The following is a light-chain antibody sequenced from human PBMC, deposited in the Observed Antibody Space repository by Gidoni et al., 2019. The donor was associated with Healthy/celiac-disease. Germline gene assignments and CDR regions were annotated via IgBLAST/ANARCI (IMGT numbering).Light chain of an antibody. CDR2: WGS. CDR1: QSLLHSNVYNY. V-gene: IGKV2-28*01. CDR3: MQALQTPLT. J-gene: IGKJ4*01. Sequence: DIVMTQSPLSLRVTAGEPASISCRSSQSLLHSNVYNYLDWYMQKPGQSPQLLIYWGSNRASGVPYRVSGSGSGTDFTLKISRVEAEDVGVYYCMQALQTPLTFGGGTKVEIK.